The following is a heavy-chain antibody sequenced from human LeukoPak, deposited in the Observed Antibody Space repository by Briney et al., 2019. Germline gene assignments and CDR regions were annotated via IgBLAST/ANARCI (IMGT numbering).Heavy chain of an antibody. CDR2: IYYSGST. J-gene: IGHJ5*02. V-gene: IGHV4-39*07. Sequence: PSETLSLTCTVSVGSISSSSYYWGWIRQPPGKGLEGPGRIYYSGSTYYNRSLKIRVTISVDTSKNQFSLKLSSVTAADTAVYYCARGVTTSGGDYHWFDPWGQGTLVTVSS. D-gene: IGHD4-11*01. CDR1: VGSISSSSYY. CDR3: ARGVTTSGGDYHWFDP.